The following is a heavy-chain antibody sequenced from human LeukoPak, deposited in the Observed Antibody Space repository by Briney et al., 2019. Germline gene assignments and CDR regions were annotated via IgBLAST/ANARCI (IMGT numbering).Heavy chain of an antibody. V-gene: IGHV7-4-1*02. CDR1: GYTLTSYA. D-gene: IGHD4-17*01. Sequence: ASVKVSCKASGYTLTSYAMNWVRQAPGQGLEWMGWINTNTGNPTYAQDFTGRFVFSLDTSVSTAYLQISSLKAEDTAVYYCARHYGDYVGYDLDYWGQGTLVTVSS. CDR2: INTNTGNP. J-gene: IGHJ4*02. CDR3: ARHYGDYVGYDLDY.